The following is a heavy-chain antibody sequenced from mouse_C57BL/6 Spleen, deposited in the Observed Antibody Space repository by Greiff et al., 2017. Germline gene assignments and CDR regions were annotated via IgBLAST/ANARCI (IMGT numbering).Heavy chain of an antibody. CDR3: ARRGTTVVPYAMDY. Sequence: VQLQQSGAELVRPGTSVKVSCKASGYAFTNYLIEWVKQRPGQGLEWIGVINPGSGGTNYNEKFKGKATLTADKSSSTAYMQLSSLTSEDSAVYFCARRGTTVVPYAMDYWGQGTSVTVSS. CDR1: GYAFTNYL. V-gene: IGHV1-54*01. CDR2: INPGSGGT. D-gene: IGHD1-1*01. J-gene: IGHJ4*01.